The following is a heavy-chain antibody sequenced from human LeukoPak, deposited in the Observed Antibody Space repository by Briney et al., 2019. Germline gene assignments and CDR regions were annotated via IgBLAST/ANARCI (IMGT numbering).Heavy chain of an antibody. CDR3: VREPAPAPFHSTYIDV. Sequence: PSETLSLTCTVSGDSISGDSYCWTWIRQLPGKGLEWLGYIYYSGSTYYNLSLRGRLTISVDPSKRQFSLKLTSVTAADSAVYYCVREPAPAPFHSTYIDVWGKGTTVTVSS. CDR1: GDSISGDSYC. J-gene: IGHJ6*03. CDR2: IYYSGST. V-gene: IGHV4-31*03. D-gene: IGHD2-2*01.